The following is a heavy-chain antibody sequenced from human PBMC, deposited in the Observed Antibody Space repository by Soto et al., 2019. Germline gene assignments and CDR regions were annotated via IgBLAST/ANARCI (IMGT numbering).Heavy chain of an antibody. J-gene: IGHJ4*02. V-gene: IGHV3-30*18. CDR1: GFTFSSYG. CDR3: AKASEMATITELDY. D-gene: IGHD5-12*01. Sequence: GGSLRLSCAASGFTFSSYGMHWVRQAPGKGLEWVAVISYDGSNKYYADSVKGRFTISRDNSKNTLYLQMNSLRAEDTAVYYCAKASEMATITELDYWGQGTLVTVSS. CDR2: ISYDGSNK.